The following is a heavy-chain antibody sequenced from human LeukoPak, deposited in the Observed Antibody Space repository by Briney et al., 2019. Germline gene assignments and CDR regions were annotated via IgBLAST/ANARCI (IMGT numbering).Heavy chain of an antibody. CDR1: GYSFTSYW. CDR2: INPGDSDT. CDR3: ARRGTFRNWNYSWWFDP. V-gene: IGHV5-51*01. J-gene: IGHJ5*02. D-gene: IGHD1-7*01. Sequence: GESLKIFWKGPGYSFTSYWLGWGRQMPGKGLEGMGIINPGDSDTRYSPSFQGQVTISADKSISTAYLQWSSLKASDTAMYYCARRGTFRNWNYSWWFDPWGQGTLVTVSS.